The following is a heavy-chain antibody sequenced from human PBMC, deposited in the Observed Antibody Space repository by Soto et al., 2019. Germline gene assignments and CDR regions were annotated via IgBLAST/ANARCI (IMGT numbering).Heavy chain of an antibody. CDR1: GGSISSGGYY. V-gene: IGHV4-31*03. D-gene: IGHD5-12*01. Sequence: NPSETLSLTCTVSGGSISSGGYYWSWIRQHPGKGLEWIGYIYYSGSTYYNPSLKSRVTISVDTSKNQFSLKLSSVTAADTAVYYCARGGGESGYLYYFDYWGQGTLVTVSS. CDR2: IYYSGST. CDR3: ARGGGESGYLYYFDY. J-gene: IGHJ4*02.